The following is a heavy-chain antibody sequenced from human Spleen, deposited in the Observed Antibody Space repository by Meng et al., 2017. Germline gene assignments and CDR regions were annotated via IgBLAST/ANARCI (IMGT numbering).Heavy chain of an antibody. J-gene: IGHJ4*02. CDR2: MYYSGNT. V-gene: IGHV4-61*03. D-gene: IGHD4-23*01. CDR1: DGSVSSGSYY. Sequence: QGRLQESGPVLVRPSETLSLTCTVSDGSVSSGSYYWSWIRQPPGKGLECVGYMYYSGNTNHNPSLKSRVTVSGDTSKKYFSLKLHSVTAADTAVYYCARDPHDYGGNVRFDYWGQGTLVTVSS. CDR3: ARDPHDYGGNVRFDY.